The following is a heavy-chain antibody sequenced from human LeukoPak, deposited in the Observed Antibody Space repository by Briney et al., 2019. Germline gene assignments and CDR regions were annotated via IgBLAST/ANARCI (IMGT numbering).Heavy chain of an antibody. CDR2: ISSSGSTI. Sequence: GGSPRLSCAASGFTFSDYYMSWIRQAPGKGLEWVSYISSSGSTIYYADSVKGRFTISRDNAKNSLYLQMNSLRAEDTAVYYCARDRIQLCPDYWGQGTLVTVSS. V-gene: IGHV3-11*01. D-gene: IGHD5-18*01. CDR3: ARDRIQLCPDY. CDR1: GFTFSDYY. J-gene: IGHJ4*02.